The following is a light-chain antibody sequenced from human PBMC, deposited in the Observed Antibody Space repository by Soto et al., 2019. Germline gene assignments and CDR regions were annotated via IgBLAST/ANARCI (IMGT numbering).Light chain of an antibody. CDR1: SSDVGGYNY. V-gene: IGLV2-14*01. Sequence: QSVLTQSASVSGSPGQSITISCTGTSSDVGGYNYVSWYQQHPGKAPKLIIYDVSNRPSGVSTRFSVSKSGNTASLTSSGLQAEDEADYSCSSYTSTNSWVFGGGTKLTVL. J-gene: IGLJ3*02. CDR2: DVS. CDR3: SSYTSTNSWV.